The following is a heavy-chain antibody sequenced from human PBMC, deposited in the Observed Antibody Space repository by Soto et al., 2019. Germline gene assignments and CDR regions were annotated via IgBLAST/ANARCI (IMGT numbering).Heavy chain of an antibody. CDR2: ISYDGSKR. J-gene: IGHJ6*02. V-gene: IGHV3-30-3*01. CDR3: ARAVAAYYYYYGMDV. Sequence: GGSLRLSCAASEFTFSSYTVHWVRQAPGKGLEWVALISYDGSKRYYGDSVKGRFTISRDNSKNTLYMQMNSLRAEDTAVYYCARAVAAYYYYYGMDVWGQGTTVTVSS. CDR1: EFTFSSYT. D-gene: IGHD6-19*01.